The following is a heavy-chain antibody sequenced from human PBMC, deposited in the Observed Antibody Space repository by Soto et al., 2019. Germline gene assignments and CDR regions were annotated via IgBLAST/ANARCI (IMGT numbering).Heavy chain of an antibody. CDR3: ARHVATMIIEVVFDY. V-gene: IGHV4-39*01. Sequence: QLQLQESGPGLVKPSETLSLTCTVSGGSISSSSYYWGWIRQPPGKGLEWIGSIYYSGSTYYNPSLKSRVTISVDTSKNQFSLKLSSVTAADMAVYYCARHVATMIIEVVFDYWGQGTLVTVSS. CDR2: IYYSGST. CDR1: GGSISSSSYY. J-gene: IGHJ4*02. D-gene: IGHD3-22*01.